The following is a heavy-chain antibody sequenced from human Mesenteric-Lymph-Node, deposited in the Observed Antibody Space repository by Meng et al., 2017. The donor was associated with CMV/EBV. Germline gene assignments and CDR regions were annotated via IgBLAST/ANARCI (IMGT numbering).Heavy chain of an antibody. CDR3: AKDMGRFANYYYYYGMDV. Sequence: GSLRLSCAASGFTFSSYWMSWVRQAPGKGLEWVANIKQDGSEKYYVDSVKGRFTISRDNAKNSLYLQMNSLRAEDTAVYYCAKDMGRFANYYYYYGMDVWGQGTTVTVSS. V-gene: IGHV3-7*01. D-gene: IGHD3-10*01. CDR2: IKQDGSEK. J-gene: IGHJ6*02. CDR1: GFTFSSYW.